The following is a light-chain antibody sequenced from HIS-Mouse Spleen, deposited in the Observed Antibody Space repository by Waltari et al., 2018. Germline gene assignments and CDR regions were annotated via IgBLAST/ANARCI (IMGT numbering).Light chain of an antibody. J-gene: IGLJ2*01. CDR1: KLGDKY. CDR3: QAWDSSYSV. V-gene: IGLV3-1*01. Sequence: SYELTQPPSVSVSPGQTASITCSGDKLGDKYACWYQQKPGPSPVLVIYQDSKRPSGIPGRFPGSNAGNTATLTISGTQAMDEADYYCQAWDSSYSVFGGGTKLTVL. CDR2: QDS.